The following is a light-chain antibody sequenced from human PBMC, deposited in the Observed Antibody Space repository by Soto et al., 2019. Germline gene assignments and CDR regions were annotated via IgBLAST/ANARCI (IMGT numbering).Light chain of an antibody. Sequence: QSVLTQPSSVSGSPVQSITIPFTGTISDVGGYNYVSWYQQHPGKAPKLMIYEVSNRPSGVSNRFSGSKSGNTASLTISGLQAEDEADYYCSSYTSSSTLFYVFGTGTKVTVL. CDR2: EVS. V-gene: IGLV2-14*01. CDR1: ISDVGGYNY. CDR3: SSYTSSSTLFYV. J-gene: IGLJ1*01.